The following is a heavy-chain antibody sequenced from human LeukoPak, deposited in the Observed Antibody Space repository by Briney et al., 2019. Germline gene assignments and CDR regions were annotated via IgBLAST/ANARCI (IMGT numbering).Heavy chain of an antibody. J-gene: IGHJ4*02. CDR1: GYTFTSYD. V-gene: IGHV1-8*01. CDR2: RNPNSGNT. D-gene: IGHD3-3*01. CDR3: ARAPYYDFWSGYYLGDDY. Sequence: ASVKVSCKASGYTFTSYDINWGRQATGQGLEWMGWRNPNSGNTGYAQKFQGRVTMTRNTSISTAYMELSSLRSEDTAVYYCARAPYYDFWSGYYLGDDYWGQGTLVTVSS.